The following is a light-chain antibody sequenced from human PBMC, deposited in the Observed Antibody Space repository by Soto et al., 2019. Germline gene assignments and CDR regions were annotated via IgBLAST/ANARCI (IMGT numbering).Light chain of an antibody. J-gene: IGKJ4*01. Sequence: EIVFTQSPATLSLSPGERATLSCRASQSVSNYLAWYQQRPGQTPRLLIYGASNRATGIPARFSGSGSGTDFTLTISSLEPEDFAVYYCQQRTNWPPLTFGGGTKVDIK. CDR3: QQRTNWPPLT. CDR2: GAS. CDR1: QSVSNY. V-gene: IGKV3-11*01.